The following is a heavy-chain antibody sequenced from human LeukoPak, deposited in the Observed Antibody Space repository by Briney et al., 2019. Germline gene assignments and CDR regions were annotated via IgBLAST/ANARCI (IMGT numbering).Heavy chain of an antibody. V-gene: IGHV3-64*01. CDR1: GFAFNNYA. CDR2: ISSNGGST. CDR3: ARSESGRWLQLGY. D-gene: IGHD5-24*01. Sequence: GGSLRLSCAASGFAFNNYAMHWVRQAPGKGLEYVSAISSNGGSTYYANSVKGRFTISRDNSKNTLYLQMGSLRAEDMAVYYCARSESGRWLQLGYWGQGTLATVSS. J-gene: IGHJ4*02.